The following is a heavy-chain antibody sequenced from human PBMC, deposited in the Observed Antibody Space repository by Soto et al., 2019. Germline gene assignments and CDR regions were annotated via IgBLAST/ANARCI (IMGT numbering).Heavy chain of an antibody. D-gene: IGHD3-10*01. CDR2: IIPIFGTA. J-gene: IGHJ5*02. V-gene: IGHV1-69*13. CDR3: ARCGSGSYLVCWFDP. Sequence: SVKVSCKASGGTFSSYAISWVRQAPGQGLEWMGGIIPIFGTANYAQKFQGRVTITADESTSTAYMELSSLRSEDTAVYYCARCGSGSYLVCWFDPWGQGTLVTVSS. CDR1: GGTFSSYA.